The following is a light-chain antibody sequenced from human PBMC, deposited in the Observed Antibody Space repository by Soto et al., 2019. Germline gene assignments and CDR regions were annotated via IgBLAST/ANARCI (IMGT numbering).Light chain of an antibody. V-gene: IGLV1-47*01. CDR1: NSNIGSNY. J-gene: IGLJ3*02. CDR2: RGD. Sequence: QSVLTQSPSASGTPGQRVTISCSGGNSNIGSNYAHWYQQLPGTAPKLLIYRGDQRPSGVPDRFSGSKSGTSASLAISGLRSEDEADYYCAAWDDSRSAWVFGGGTKLTVL. CDR3: AAWDDSRSAWV.